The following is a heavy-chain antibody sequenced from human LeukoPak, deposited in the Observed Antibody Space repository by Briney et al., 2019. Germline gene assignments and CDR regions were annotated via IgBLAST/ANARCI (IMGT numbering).Heavy chain of an antibody. CDR2: IWYDGSNK. Sequence: PGGSLRLSCAASGFTFSSYGMHWVRQAPGKGLEWVAVIWYDGSNKYYADSVKGRFTISRDNSKNTLYLQMNSLRAEDTAVYYCARDYDIAAAGRRYPTNLVDYWGQGTLVTVSS. J-gene: IGHJ4*02. V-gene: IGHV3-33*08. CDR3: ARDYDIAAAGRRYPTNLVDY. D-gene: IGHD6-13*01. CDR1: GFTFSSYG.